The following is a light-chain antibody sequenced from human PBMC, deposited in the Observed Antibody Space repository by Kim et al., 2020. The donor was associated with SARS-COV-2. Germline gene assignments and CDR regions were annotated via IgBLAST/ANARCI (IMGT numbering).Light chain of an antibody. V-gene: IGLV2-14*01. Sequence: GQSITISCIGTSSDIGSYNYVSWYQQCPGKAPKLLIYEVSKWPSGVSNRFSGSKSGNTASLTIFGLQAEDEAHYFCSSYTTSHTRIFGGGTQLTVL. CDR2: EVS. J-gene: IGLJ2*01. CDR3: SSYTTSHTRI. CDR1: SSDIGSYNY.